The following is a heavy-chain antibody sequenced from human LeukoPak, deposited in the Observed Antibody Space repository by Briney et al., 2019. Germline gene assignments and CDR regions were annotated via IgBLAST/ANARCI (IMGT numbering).Heavy chain of an antibody. V-gene: IGHV4-4*08. CDR3: VRRDTGWNYFDY. CDR1: GGSINSHY. Sequence: PSETLSLTCAVSGGSINSHYWGWIRQPPGKGLQWIGYIYSTGENNYNPSLKSRVTISLDTSKSHLSLNLTSVLAADTAIYYCVRRDTGWNYFDYWGQGILVSVSS. CDR2: IYSTGEN. J-gene: IGHJ4*02. D-gene: IGHD6-19*01.